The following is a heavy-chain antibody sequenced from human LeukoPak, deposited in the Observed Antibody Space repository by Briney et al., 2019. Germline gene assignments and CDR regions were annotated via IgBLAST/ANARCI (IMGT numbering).Heavy chain of an antibody. Sequence: ASVNVSCKASGYTFTSYDINWVRQATGQGLEWMGWMNPNSGNTGYAQKFQGRVTMTRNTSISTAYMELSSLRSEDTAVYYCARAYGSGSYYNVGFDYWGQGTLATVSS. D-gene: IGHD3-10*01. V-gene: IGHV1-8*01. CDR2: MNPNSGNT. J-gene: IGHJ4*02. CDR3: ARAYGSGSYYNVGFDY. CDR1: GYTFTSYD.